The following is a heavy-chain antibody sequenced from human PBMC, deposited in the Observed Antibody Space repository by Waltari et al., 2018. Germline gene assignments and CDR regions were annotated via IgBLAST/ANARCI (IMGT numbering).Heavy chain of an antibody. V-gene: IGHV4-4*02. CDR2: AHHSGST. CDR1: GVSLSSNNW. CDR3: ARDGDYSSGRFFDS. D-gene: IGHD6-19*01. J-gene: IGHJ4*02. Sequence: QVQLQQSGPGLVRPSGTLSLSCGVSGVSLSSNNWWSWVRQSPGKWLEWIGEAHHSGSTKYSPSLRSRVTISLDQSKNQFSLTLSSVVAADAAVYYCARDGDYSSGRFFDSWGQGTLVNVSS.